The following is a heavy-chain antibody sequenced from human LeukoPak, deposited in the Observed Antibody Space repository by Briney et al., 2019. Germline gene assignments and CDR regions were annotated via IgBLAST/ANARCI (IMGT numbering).Heavy chain of an antibody. Sequence: GGSLRLSCAASGFTFSYYSIHWVRQAPGKGLEWVSSIGSTSSYIYYADSVKGRFTISRDNAKNSLYLQMNSLRAEDTAVYYCARGDQYYDILPFDYWGQGTLVTVSS. CDR2: IGSTSSYI. CDR1: GFTFSYYS. J-gene: IGHJ4*02. V-gene: IGHV3-21*01. D-gene: IGHD3-9*01. CDR3: ARGDQYYDILPFDY.